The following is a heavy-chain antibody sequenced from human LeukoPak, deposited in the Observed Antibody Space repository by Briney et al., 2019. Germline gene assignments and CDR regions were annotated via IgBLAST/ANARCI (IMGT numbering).Heavy chain of an antibody. V-gene: IGHV3-53*01. Sequence: GGSLRLSCAASGFTVSSNYMSWVRQAPGKGLEWVSVIYSGGSTYYADSVKGRFTISRDNSKNTLYLQMNSLRAEDTAVYYCARVAYRVVTARGAFDIWGQGTMVTVSS. CDR1: GFTVSSNY. CDR3: ARVAYRVVTARGAFDI. D-gene: IGHD2-21*02. CDR2: IYSGGST. J-gene: IGHJ3*02.